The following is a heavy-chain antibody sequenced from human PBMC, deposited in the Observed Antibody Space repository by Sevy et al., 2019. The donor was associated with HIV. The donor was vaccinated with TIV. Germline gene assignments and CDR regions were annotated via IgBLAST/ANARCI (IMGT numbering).Heavy chain of an antibody. CDR3: ARASGNYYFDY. CDR2: IWYDGSNK. Sequence: GGSLRLSCAASGFTFSSYGMHWVRQAPGKGLEWVAVIWYDGSNKYYADSVKGRFTITRDNSKNTLYLQMNSLRAEDTAVYYCARASGNYYFDYWGQGTLVTVSS. V-gene: IGHV3-33*08. D-gene: IGHD3-3*01. CDR1: GFTFSSYG. J-gene: IGHJ4*02.